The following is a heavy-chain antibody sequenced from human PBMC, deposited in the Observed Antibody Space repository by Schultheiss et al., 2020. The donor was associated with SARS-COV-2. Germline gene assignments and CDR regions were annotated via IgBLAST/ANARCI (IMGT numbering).Heavy chain of an antibody. V-gene: IGHV4-59*01. CDR1: GGSISSYY. J-gene: IGHJ6*02. CDR2: IYYSGST. CDR3: AKVKRYSPPDV. D-gene: IGHD2-15*01. Sequence: SETLSLTCTVSGGSISSYYWSWIRQPPGKGLEWIGYIYYSGSTNYNPSLQSRVTISLDTSKNQFSLNVRSVTAADTAVYYCAKVKRYSPPDVWGQGTTVTVSS.